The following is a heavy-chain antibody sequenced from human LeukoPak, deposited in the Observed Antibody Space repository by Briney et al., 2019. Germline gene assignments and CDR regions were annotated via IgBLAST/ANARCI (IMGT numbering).Heavy chain of an antibody. CDR1: GGSISSGDYY. J-gene: IGHJ4*02. V-gene: IGHV4-30-4*08. Sequence: SQTLSLTCTVPGGSISSGDYYWSWIRQPPGKGLEWIGYIYYSGSTYYNPSLKSRVTISVDTSKNQFSLKLSSVTAADTAVYYCASYGSGSYYMRYFDYWGQGTLVTVSS. D-gene: IGHD1-26*01. CDR2: IYYSGST. CDR3: ASYGSGSYYMRYFDY.